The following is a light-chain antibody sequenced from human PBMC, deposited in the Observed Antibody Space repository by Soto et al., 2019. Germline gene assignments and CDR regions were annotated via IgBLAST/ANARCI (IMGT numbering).Light chain of an antibody. Sequence: QSVRTQPASVSGSPGQSITISCTGTSSDVGGYNYVSWYQQHPGKAPKLMIYEVSNRPSGVSNRFSGSKSGNTASLTISGLQAEDEADYYCSSYTSSSTPVVFGGGTQLTVL. CDR2: EVS. CDR3: SSYTSSSTPVV. CDR1: SSDVGGYNY. J-gene: IGLJ2*01. V-gene: IGLV2-14*01.